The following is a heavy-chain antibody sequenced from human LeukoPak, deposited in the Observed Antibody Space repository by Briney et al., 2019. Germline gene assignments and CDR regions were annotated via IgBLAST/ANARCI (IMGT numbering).Heavy chain of an antibody. J-gene: IGHJ4*02. CDR3: ARVTWLSAAGTEGNFDY. CDR2: ISSSSSYI. CDR1: GFTVSTYY. Sequence: GGSLRLSCAVSGFTVSTYYMTWVRQAPGKGLEWVSSISSSSSYIYYADSVKGRFTISRHNAKNSLYLQMDSLRAEDTAVYYCARVTWLSAAGTEGNFDYWGQGTLVTVSS. D-gene: IGHD6-13*01. V-gene: IGHV3-21*01.